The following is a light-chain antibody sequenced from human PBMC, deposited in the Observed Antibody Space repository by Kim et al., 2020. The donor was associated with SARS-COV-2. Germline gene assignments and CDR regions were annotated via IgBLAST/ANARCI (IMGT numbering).Light chain of an antibody. Sequence: ASVGDRVTITCRASQSIRNYLNWYQQKPGKAPKLLIYATSSLQSGVPSRFSGSGSGTDFTLTISSLQPEDFATYYCQQSYSTPLTFGGGTKVDIK. CDR2: ATS. CDR3: QQSYSTPLT. CDR1: QSIRNY. J-gene: IGKJ4*01. V-gene: IGKV1-39*01.